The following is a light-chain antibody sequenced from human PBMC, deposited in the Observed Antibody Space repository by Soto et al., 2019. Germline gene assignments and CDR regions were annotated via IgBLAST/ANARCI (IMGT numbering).Light chain of an antibody. Sequence: VIWMTQTPSLLSASPGDLVNISCRRSQGISSSLAWYQQKPGKAPELLIYAASTLQSVVPSRLSCSGSGTDFTLTISCLQSEDFATYYCKQYYSFPTFGQGTKVDIK. V-gene: IGKV1D-8*01. CDR3: KQYYSFPT. J-gene: IGKJ1*01. CDR1: QGISSS. CDR2: AAS.